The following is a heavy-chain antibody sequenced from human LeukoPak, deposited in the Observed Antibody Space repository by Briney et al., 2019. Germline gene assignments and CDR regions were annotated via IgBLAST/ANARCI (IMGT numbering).Heavy chain of an antibody. Sequence: PGGPLRLSCAASGFTVSTDHMSWVRQAPGKGLEWVAISYSEEWVAISYSGGTSQYAVSVKGRFTISRDNSRNTLSLQMNSLRAEDTALYYCARVWELSFDHWGQGTLVTVSS. D-gene: IGHD1-26*01. V-gene: IGHV3-53*01. J-gene: IGHJ4*02. CDR1: GFTVSTDH. CDR3: ARVWELSFDH. CDR2: SYSEEWVAISYSGGTS.